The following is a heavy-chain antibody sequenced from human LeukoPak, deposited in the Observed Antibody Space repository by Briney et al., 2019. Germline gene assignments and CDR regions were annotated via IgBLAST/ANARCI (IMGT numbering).Heavy chain of an antibody. J-gene: IGHJ4*02. Sequence: GGSLRLSCAASGFAFDTYAMHWVRQRPGKGLEWVSGISWDASRSGYADSVTGRFTISRDNSKNTLYLQMNSLRAEDTAVYYCARDFRRYCSSTSCYSPHFDYWGQGTLVTVSS. CDR2: ISWDASRS. CDR3: ARDFRRYCSSTSCYSPHFDY. D-gene: IGHD2-2*01. CDR1: GFAFDTYA. V-gene: IGHV3-9*01.